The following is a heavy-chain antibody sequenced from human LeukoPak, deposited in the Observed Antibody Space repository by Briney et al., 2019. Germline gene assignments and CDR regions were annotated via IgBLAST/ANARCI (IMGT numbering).Heavy chain of an antibody. D-gene: IGHD6-19*01. CDR3: ARDATTHTIGWYDDAFDI. CDR1: GFXVSRKY. CDR2: IYSGGST. V-gene: IGHV3-53*01. J-gene: IGHJ3*02. Sequence: GGSLTLSCGASGFXVSRKYISWVRQAPGKGLKWVSVIYSGGSTYYAGSVKGRFTISRDNSKNTLYLQMNSLRAEDTAVYYCARDATTHTIGWYDDAFDIWGHGTMVTVSS.